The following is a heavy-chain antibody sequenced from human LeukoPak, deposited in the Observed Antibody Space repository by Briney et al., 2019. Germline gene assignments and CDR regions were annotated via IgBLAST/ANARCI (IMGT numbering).Heavy chain of an antibody. CDR2: ISSSSSYI. Sequence: GGSLRLSCAASGFTFSSYSMNWVRKAPGKGLEWVSSISSSSSYIYYADSVKGRFTISRDNAKNALYLQMNSLRAEDTAVYYCAREVATILRCAPWGQGTLVTVPS. V-gene: IGHV3-21*01. D-gene: IGHD5-12*01. CDR3: AREVATILRCAP. CDR1: GFTFSSYS. J-gene: IGHJ5*02.